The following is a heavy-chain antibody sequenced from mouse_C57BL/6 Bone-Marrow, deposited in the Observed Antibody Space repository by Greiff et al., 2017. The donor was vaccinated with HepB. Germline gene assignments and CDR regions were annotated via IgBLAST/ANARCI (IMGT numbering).Heavy chain of an antibody. J-gene: IGHJ1*03. CDR3: ARAPHTTVVAEWYFDV. CDR1: GYSITSGYY. CDR2: ISYDGSN. Sequence: ESGPGLVKPSQSLSLTCSVTGYSITSGYYWNWIRQFPGNKLEWMGYISYDGSNNYKPSLKNLISITRDTSKNQFFLKLNSVTTEDTATYYCARAPHTTVVAEWYFDVWGTGTTVTVSS. D-gene: IGHD1-1*01. V-gene: IGHV3-6*01.